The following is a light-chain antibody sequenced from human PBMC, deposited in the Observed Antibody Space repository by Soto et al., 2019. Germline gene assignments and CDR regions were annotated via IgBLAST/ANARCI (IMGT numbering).Light chain of an antibody. J-gene: IGKJ2*01. Sequence: EIVLTQSPGTLSLSPGDRATLSCRASQSVTSSYLAWFQQKPGQAPRLLIYEASSRATGIPDRFSGSGSGTDFTLTINSLEPEDFAVYSCHQYGSSPLTFGQGTKLEMK. CDR1: QSVTSSY. CDR3: HQYGSSPLT. CDR2: EAS. V-gene: IGKV3-20*01.